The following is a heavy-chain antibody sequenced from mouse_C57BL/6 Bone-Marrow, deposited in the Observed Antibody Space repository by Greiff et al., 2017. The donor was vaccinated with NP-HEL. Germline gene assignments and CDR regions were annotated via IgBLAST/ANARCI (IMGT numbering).Heavy chain of an antibody. V-gene: IGHV7-1*01. Sequence: EVNVVESGGGLVQSGRSLRLSCATSGFTFSDFYMEWVRQAPGKGLEWIAASRNKANDYTTEYSASVKGRFIVSRDTSQSILYLQMNALRAEDTAIYYCARDERERACMDYWGQGTSGTVSS. D-gene: IGHD6-1*02. CDR2: SRNKANDYTT. J-gene: IGHJ4*01. CDR1: GFTFSDFY. CDR3: ARDERERACMDY.